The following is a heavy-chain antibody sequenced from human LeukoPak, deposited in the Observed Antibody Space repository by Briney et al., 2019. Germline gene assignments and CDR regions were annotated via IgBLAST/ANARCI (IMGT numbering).Heavy chain of an antibody. D-gene: IGHD5-18*01. CDR3: ARDLRLGYSYGHGAFDI. CDR1: GGTFSSYA. J-gene: IGHJ3*02. Sequence: ASVKVSCKASGGTFSSYAISWVRQAPGQGLEWMGRIIPILGIANYAQKFQGRVTITADKSTSTAYMELSSLRSEDTAVYYCARDLRLGYSYGHGAFDIRGQGTMVTVSS. V-gene: IGHV1-69*04. CDR2: IIPILGIA.